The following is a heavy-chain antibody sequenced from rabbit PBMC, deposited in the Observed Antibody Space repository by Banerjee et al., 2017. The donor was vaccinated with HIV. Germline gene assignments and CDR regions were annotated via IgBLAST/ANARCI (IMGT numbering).Heavy chain of an antibody. D-gene: IGHD5-1*01. CDR1: GFDFISYG. Sequence: QEQLKETGGGLVQPGGSLTLSCKASGFDFISYGVSWVRQAPGKGLEWIACIYAGSGSALYVSWAKGRFTISRTSSTTVTLQMTSLTAADTATYFCARRDVGVGAALALWGPGTLVTVS. CDR3: ARRDVGVGAALAL. CDR2: IYAGSGSA. J-gene: IGHJ6*01. V-gene: IGHV1S45*01.